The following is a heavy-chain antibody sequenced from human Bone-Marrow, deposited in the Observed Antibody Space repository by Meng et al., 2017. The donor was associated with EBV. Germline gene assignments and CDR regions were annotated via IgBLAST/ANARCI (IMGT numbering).Heavy chain of an antibody. V-gene: IGHV1-2*06. Sequence: QGHLGQSGAEVKKPGASVKVACKASGYTFTGHYMHWVRQAPGQGLEWMGRIDPNSGGADYAQKFQGGVTMTRDTSISTFYMELSRLTSDDTAVYFCARASDYGNDLDYWGQGTLVTVSS. D-gene: IGHD4-11*01. CDR2: IDPNSGGA. J-gene: IGHJ4*02. CDR3: ARASDYGNDLDY. CDR1: GYTFTGHY.